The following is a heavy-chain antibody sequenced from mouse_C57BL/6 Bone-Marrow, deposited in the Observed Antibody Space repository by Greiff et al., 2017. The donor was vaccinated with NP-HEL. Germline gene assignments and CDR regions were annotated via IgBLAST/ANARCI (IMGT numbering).Heavy chain of an antibody. J-gene: IGHJ3*01. V-gene: IGHV1-81*01. D-gene: IGHD2-1*01. CDR2: IYPRSGNT. Sequence: QVQLQQSGAELARPGASVKLSCKASGYTFTSYGISWVKQRTGQGLEWIGEIYPRSGNTYYNEKFKGKATLTADKSSSTAYMELSSLTSEDSAVYFCARGSNGNYVFAYWGQGTLVTVSA. CDR3: ARGSNGNYVFAY. CDR1: GYTFTSYG.